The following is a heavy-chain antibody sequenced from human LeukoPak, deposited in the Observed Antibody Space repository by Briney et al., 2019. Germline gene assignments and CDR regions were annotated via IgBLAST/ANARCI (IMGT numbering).Heavy chain of an antibody. CDR3: ARRNYYGSGHMDV. D-gene: IGHD3-10*01. Sequence: SETLSLTCTVSGYSISSGYYWGWIRQPPGKGLEWIGSIYHSGSTYYNPSLKSRVTISVDTSKNQFSLKLSSVTAADTAVYYCARRNYYGSGHMDVWGQGTTVTVSS. J-gene: IGHJ6*02. V-gene: IGHV4-38-2*02. CDR1: GYSISSGYY. CDR2: IYHSGST.